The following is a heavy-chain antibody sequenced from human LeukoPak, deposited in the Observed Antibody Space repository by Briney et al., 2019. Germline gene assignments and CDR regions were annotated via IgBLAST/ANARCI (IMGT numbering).Heavy chain of an antibody. Sequence: SQTLSLTCAISGDSVSSNSAAWNWIRQSPSRGLEWLGRTYYRSKWYNDYAVSVKSRITINPDTSKNQFSLQLNSVTPEDTAVYYCARARREYYDFWSGSGAYYYYMDVWGKGTTVTVSS. V-gene: IGHV6-1*01. CDR2: TYYRSKWYN. J-gene: IGHJ6*03. D-gene: IGHD3-3*01. CDR3: ARARREYYDFWSGSGAYYYYMDV. CDR1: GDSVSSNSAA.